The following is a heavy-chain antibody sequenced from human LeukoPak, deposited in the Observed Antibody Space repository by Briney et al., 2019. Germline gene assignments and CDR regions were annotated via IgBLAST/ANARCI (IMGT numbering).Heavy chain of an antibody. J-gene: IGHJ6*02. CDR2: INTNTGNP. D-gene: IGHD3-22*01. V-gene: IGHV7-4-1*02. CDR1: GYTFTSYA. CDR3: ARSSRYYDSSGYYIPWDYYYGMDV. Sequence: ASVKVSCKASGYTFTSYAMNWVRQAPGQGLEWMGWINTNTGNPTYAQGFTGRFVFSLDTSVSTAYLQISSLKAEDTAVYYCARSSRYYDSSGYYIPWDYYYGMDVWGQGTTVTVSS.